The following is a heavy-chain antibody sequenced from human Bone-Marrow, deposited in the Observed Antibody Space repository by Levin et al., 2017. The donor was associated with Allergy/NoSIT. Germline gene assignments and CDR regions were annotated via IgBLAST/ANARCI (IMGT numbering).Heavy chain of an antibody. Sequence: GGSLRLSCAASGFAVSSNYMSWVRQAPGKGLEWVSVIYSDGSTYYADSVKGQFTISRDNSKNTLYLQMNSLGVEDTAVYYCARDRQTRGYSDSSGPFDYWGRGTLVTVAS. CDR1: GFAVSSNY. V-gene: IGHV3-53*01. CDR3: ARDRQTRGYSDSSGPFDY. CDR2: IYSDGST. J-gene: IGHJ4*02. D-gene: IGHD3-22*01.